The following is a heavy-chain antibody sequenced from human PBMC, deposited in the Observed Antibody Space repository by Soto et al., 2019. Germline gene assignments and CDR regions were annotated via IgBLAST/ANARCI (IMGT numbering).Heavy chain of an antibody. V-gene: IGHV1-69*06. D-gene: IGHD3-10*01. J-gene: IGHJ6*02. CDR1: GGTFSSYA. CDR2: IIPIFGTA. CDR3: ARGPAYYYGSGSYVYYGMDG. Sequence: SVKVSCKASGGTFSSYAISWVRQAPGQGLEWMGGIIPIFGTANYAQKFQGRVTITADKSTSTAYMELSSLRSEDTAVYYCARGPAYYYGSGSYVYYGMDGWGQGTTVTVS.